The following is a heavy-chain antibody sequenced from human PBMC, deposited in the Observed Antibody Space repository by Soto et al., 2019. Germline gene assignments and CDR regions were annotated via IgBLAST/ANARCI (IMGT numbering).Heavy chain of an antibody. CDR1: GFTFSSYA. D-gene: IGHD3-10*01. V-gene: IGHV3-30-3*01. J-gene: IGHJ6*02. Sequence: QVQLVESGGGVVQPGRSLRLSCAASGFTFSSYAMHWVRQAPGKGLEWVAVISYDGSNKYYADSVKGRFTISSDNSKNTLYLQMNSLGAEDTAVYYCARGSSSNYYGSGSYYNVAAGNYYYYGMDVWGQGTTVTVSS. CDR3: ARGSSSNYYGSGSYYNVAAGNYYYYGMDV. CDR2: ISYDGSNK.